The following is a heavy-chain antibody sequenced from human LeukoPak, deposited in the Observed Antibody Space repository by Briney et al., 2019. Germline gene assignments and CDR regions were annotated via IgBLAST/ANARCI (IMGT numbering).Heavy chain of an antibody. CDR3: ARDQRSWYY. CDR1: GYTFSNHP. Sequence: ASVKVSCKASGYTFSNHPMNWVRQAPGQGLEWMGWINTNTGNPTYAQGFTGRFVFSLDTSVSTAYLQTSSLKAEDTAVYYCARDQRSWYYWGQGTLVTVSS. CDR2: INTNTGNP. V-gene: IGHV7-4-1*02. D-gene: IGHD6-19*01. J-gene: IGHJ4*02.